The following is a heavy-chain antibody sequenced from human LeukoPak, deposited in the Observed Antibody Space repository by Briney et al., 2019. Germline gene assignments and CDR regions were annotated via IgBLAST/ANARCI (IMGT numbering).Heavy chain of an antibody. J-gene: IGHJ4*02. V-gene: IGHV1-3*01. D-gene: IGHD2-2*01. CDR3: ARSHWLGYCSSTSCFPLGY. Sequence: GASVKVSCKASGYTFTSYAMHWVRQAPGQRLEWMGWLNAGNGNTKYSQKFQGRVTITRDTSASTAYMELSSLRSEDTAVYYCARSHWLGYCSSTSCFPLGYWGQGTLVTVSS. CDR2: LNAGNGNT. CDR1: GYTFTSYA.